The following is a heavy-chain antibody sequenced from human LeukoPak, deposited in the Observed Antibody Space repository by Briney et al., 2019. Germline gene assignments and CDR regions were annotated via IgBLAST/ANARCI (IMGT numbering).Heavy chain of an antibody. Sequence: GGSLRLSCAASGFTFSSYAMSWVRQAPGKGLEWVSAISGSGGSTYYADSVKGRFTISRDNPKNTLYLQMNSLRAEDTAVYYCAKVTGRLYYFDYWGQGTLVTVSS. J-gene: IGHJ4*02. CDR2: ISGSGGST. CDR1: GFTFSSYA. CDR3: AKVTGRLYYFDY. V-gene: IGHV3-23*01.